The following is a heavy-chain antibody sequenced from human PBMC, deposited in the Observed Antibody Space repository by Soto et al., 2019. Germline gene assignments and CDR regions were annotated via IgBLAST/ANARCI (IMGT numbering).Heavy chain of an antibody. CDR1: GGTFSSYA. CDR3: ARVGRITGTDDFDY. J-gene: IGHJ4*02. D-gene: IGHD1-20*01. V-gene: IGHV1-69*12. Sequence: QVQLVQSGAEVKKPGSSVKVSCKASGGTFSSYAISGVRQAPGQGLEWMGGIIPIFGTANYAQKFQGRVTITADESTSTAYMDMSRLRSGDTAVYYCARVGRITGTDDFDYWGQGTLVTVSS. CDR2: IIPIFGTA.